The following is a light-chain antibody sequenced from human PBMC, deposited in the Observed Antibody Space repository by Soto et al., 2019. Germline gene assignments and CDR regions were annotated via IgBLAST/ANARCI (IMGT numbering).Light chain of an antibody. CDR2: EVS. Sequence: QSALTRPASVSGAPGQSITISCTGTSSDVGGYNYVSWYQQHPGKAPKLMIYEVSNRPSGVSNRFSGSKSGNRASLTISGLQAEDEPDYYCSSYTTSSAHWVFGGGTQLTVL. CDR1: SSDVGGYNY. J-gene: IGLJ3*02. V-gene: IGLV2-14*01. CDR3: SSYTTSSAHWV.